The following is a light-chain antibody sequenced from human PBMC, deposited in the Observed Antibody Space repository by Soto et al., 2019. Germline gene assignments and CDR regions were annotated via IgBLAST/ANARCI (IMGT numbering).Light chain of an antibody. Sequence: QSVLTQPASVSGFPGQSITISCTGSSSDVGGYNYVSWYQQHPGKAPKVMIYEVSNRPSGGSDRFSGSKSGNTASLTISGLQAEDEADYYCCSYTSTSTVVFGGWTKLTV. V-gene: IGLV2-14*01. CDR3: CSYTSTSTVV. J-gene: IGLJ2*01. CDR2: EVS. CDR1: SSDVGGYNY.